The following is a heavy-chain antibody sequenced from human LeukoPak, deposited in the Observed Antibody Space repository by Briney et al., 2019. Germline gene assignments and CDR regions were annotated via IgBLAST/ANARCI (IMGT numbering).Heavy chain of an antibody. Sequence: GGSLRLSCAASGFTFSNAWMTWVRQAPGKGLEWVGRIKSKIDGGTTDYAAPVKGRFTISRDDSKNTLYLQMNSLKTEDTAVYYCTTGYYDSTFDYWGQGTLVTVSS. CDR3: TTGYYDSTFDY. CDR2: IKSKIDGGTT. CDR1: GFTFSNAW. V-gene: IGHV3-15*01. D-gene: IGHD3-22*01. J-gene: IGHJ4*02.